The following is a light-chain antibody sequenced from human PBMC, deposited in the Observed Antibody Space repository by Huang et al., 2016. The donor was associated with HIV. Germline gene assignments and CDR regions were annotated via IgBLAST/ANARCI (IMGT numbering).Light chain of an antibody. V-gene: IGKV1-27*01. CDR2: ATS. CDR1: QDIRNY. Sequence: DIQMTQSPSSLSASVGDRVTITCRASQDIRNYLAWYQLKPGKVPKVLIHATSTLQAGGPPRFRGSGSETDFTLTISSLQPEDVGLYFCQKYDSSPRTFGQGTKVEIK. CDR3: QKYDSSPRT. J-gene: IGKJ1*01.